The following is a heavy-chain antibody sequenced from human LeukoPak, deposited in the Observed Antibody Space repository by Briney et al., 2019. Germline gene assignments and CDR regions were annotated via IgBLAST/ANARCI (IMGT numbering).Heavy chain of an antibody. CDR2: ISSSSSYT. CDR3: ARGHYGMDV. CDR1: GFTVINNY. J-gene: IGHJ6*02. V-gene: IGHV3-11*06. Sequence: PGGSLRLSCAASGFTVINNYMTWVRQAPGKGLERVSCISSSSSYTDYADSAKGRFTVSRDNAQNSVYLEMSSLRADDTAAYYCARGHYGMDVWGQGTTVTVSS.